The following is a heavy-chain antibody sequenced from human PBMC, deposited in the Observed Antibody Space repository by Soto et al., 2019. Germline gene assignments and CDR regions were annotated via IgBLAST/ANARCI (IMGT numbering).Heavy chain of an antibody. V-gene: IGHV1-24*01. D-gene: IGHD2-21*01. Sequence: ASVKVSCKVSGYTLTELSIHWVRQPPGKGLEWMGGFDPEDIKTIYAQKFQGRVTITADKSTSTAYMELSSLRSEDTAVYYCASPNPQRGSGFLFDYWGQGTLVTSPQ. CDR3: ASPNPQRGSGFLFDY. J-gene: IGHJ4*02. CDR2: FDPEDIKT. CDR1: GYTLTELS.